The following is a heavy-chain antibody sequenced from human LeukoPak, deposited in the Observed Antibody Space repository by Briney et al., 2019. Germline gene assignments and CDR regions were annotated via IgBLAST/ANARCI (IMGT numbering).Heavy chain of an antibody. V-gene: IGHV3-21*01. D-gene: IGHD1-26*01. Sequence: GGSLRLSCAAYGFTLSSHSMNWVRQAPGKGLEWVSSISSSSSYIHSADSVKGRFTISRDNSKNTLYLQMNSLRAEDTAVYYCVRGSYQFDYWGQGTLVTVSS. CDR3: VRGSYQFDY. CDR2: ISSSSSYI. J-gene: IGHJ4*02. CDR1: GFTLSSHS.